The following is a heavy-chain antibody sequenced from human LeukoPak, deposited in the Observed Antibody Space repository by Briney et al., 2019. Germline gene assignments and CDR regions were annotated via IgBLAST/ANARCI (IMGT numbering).Heavy chain of an antibody. J-gene: IGHJ4*02. V-gene: IGHV3-7*01. Sequence: PGGSLRLSCAASGFTFSSYSMSWVRQAPGKGLEWVANIKQDGSEKYYVDSVKGRFTISRDNAKNSLYLQMNSLRAEDTAVYYCAREWELLELLDYWGQGTLVTVSS. CDR3: AREWELLELLDY. D-gene: IGHD1-26*01. CDR1: GFTFSSYS. CDR2: IKQDGSEK.